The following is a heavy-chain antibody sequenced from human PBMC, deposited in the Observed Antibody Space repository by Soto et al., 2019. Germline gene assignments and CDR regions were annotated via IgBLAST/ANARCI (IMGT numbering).Heavy chain of an antibody. J-gene: IGHJ5*02. D-gene: IGHD2-15*01. Sequence: EVQLVESGGGLVQPGGSLRLSCAASGFTVSSNYMSWVRQAPGKGLEWVSVIYSGGSTYYAHSVKGRFTISRDNTKNTLELEMNSRRDEDRAVYYGARIWCPTGWYKWFDPWGQGTLVTVS. CDR2: IYSGGST. CDR3: ARIWCPTGWYKWFDP. V-gene: IGHV3-66*01. CDR1: GFTVSSNY.